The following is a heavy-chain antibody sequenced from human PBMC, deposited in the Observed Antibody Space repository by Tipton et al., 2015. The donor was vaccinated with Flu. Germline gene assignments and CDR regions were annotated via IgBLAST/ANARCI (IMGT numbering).Heavy chain of an antibody. CDR1: GFTFSNYD. V-gene: IGHV3-13*01. CDR3: ARRSPGWFFDL. Sequence: LRLSCAASGFTFSNYDIHWVRQGTGKGLEWVSGIGTAGATYSPVSVKGRFTISRDNVKSSLYLQMNSLTAGDTAVYYCARRSPGWFFDLWGRGTLVTVSS. J-gene: IGHJ2*01. D-gene: IGHD3-10*01. CDR2: IGTAGAT.